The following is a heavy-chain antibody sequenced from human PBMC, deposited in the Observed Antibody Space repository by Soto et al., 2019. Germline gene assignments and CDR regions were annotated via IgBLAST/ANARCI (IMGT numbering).Heavy chain of an antibody. D-gene: IGHD3-10*01. CDR1: GGSFRVGGYY. Sequence: PSETLSLTCTVSGGSFRVGGYYWNWIRQPPGKGLEWIGYIYDSGTTYYNPSLKSRLTISVDTSKNQLSLKLTSVTAADTAVYYCARDGRPPGAVLDFWGQGTLVTVSS. V-gene: IGHV4-30-4*01. J-gene: IGHJ4*02. CDR3: ARDGRPPGAVLDF. CDR2: IYDSGTT.